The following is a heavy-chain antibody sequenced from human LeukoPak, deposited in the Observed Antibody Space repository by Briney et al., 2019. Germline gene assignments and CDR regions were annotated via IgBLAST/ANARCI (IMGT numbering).Heavy chain of an antibody. Sequence: SETLSLTCTVSGGSISSYYWSWIRQPAGKGLEWIGRIYTSGSTNYNPSLKSRVTMSVDTSKNQFSLKLSSVTAADTAVYYCARESLRYFDWFNEQNWFDPWGQGTLVTVSS. J-gene: IGHJ5*02. CDR1: GGSISSYY. V-gene: IGHV4-4*07. CDR2: IYTSGST. D-gene: IGHD3-9*01. CDR3: ARESLRYFDWFNEQNWFDP.